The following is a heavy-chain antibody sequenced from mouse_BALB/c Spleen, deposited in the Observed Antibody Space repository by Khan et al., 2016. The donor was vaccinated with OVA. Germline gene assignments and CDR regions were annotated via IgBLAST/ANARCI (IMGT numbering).Heavy chain of an antibody. D-gene: IGHD2-2*01. CDR1: GYTFTSYY. V-gene: IGHV1S81*02. Sequence: QVQLKQSGAELVKPGASVRLSCKASGYTFTSYYLYWVKQRPGQGLEWIGDINPSSGGTNYNEKFKSKATLTVDKSSSTAYIQLNSLTSEDSAVXSCLRSGYGSFAYWGQGTLLTVSA. J-gene: IGHJ3*01. CDR3: LRSGYGSFAY. CDR2: INPSSGGT.